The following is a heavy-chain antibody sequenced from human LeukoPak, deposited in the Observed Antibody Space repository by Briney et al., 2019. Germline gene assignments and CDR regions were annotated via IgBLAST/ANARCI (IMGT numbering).Heavy chain of an antibody. CDR1: GFTLSTHW. J-gene: IGHJ6*02. CDR3: ARGDGQWELPPRYYYGMDV. D-gene: IGHD1-26*01. Sequence: PGGSLRLSCAASGFTLSTHWMHWVRQAPGKGLVWVARINSDGSTTNYADSVRGRFTISRDNSKNTLYLQMNSLRAEDTAVYYCARGDGQWELPPRYYYGMDVWGQGTTVTVSS. V-gene: IGHV3-74*01. CDR2: INSDGSTT.